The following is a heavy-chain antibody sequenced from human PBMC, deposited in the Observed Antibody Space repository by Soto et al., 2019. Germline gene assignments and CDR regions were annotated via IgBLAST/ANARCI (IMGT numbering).Heavy chain of an antibody. CDR3: ARRRMYYDPWSGYSSGRHLDL. CDR2: INHSGST. J-gene: IGHJ2*01. V-gene: IGHV4-34*01. D-gene: IGHD3-3*01. Sequence: LETLSLTCAVYGGSFSGYYWSWIRQPPGKGLEWIGEINHSGSTNYNPSLKSRVTISVDTSKNQFSLNLSSVTAADTAVYYCARRRMYYDPWSGYSSGRHLDLWGRGTLVTVSS. CDR1: GGSFSGYY.